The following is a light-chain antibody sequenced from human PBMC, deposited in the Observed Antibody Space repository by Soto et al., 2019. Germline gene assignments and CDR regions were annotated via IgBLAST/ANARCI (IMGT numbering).Light chain of an antibody. Sequence: EIVMTQSPATLSVSPGERATLFCRASQGVSTYLAWYQQKPGQAPRLLLYGPSTRATGIPARFSGSGSGTEFTLTISSLQSEDFAVYYCQQYYDWPLTFGGGTKVEFK. V-gene: IGKV3-15*01. CDR3: QQYYDWPLT. CDR1: QGVSTY. CDR2: GPS. J-gene: IGKJ4*01.